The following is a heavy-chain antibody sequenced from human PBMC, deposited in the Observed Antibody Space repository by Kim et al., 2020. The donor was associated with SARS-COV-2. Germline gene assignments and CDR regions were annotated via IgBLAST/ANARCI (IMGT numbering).Heavy chain of an antibody. CDR1: GLTFSSYS. J-gene: IGHJ2*01. CDR3: ARDGGGDGYNLKTRGWYFDP. V-gene: IGHV3-48*04. Sequence: GGSLRLSCAASGLTFSSYSMNWVRQAPGKGLEWVSYISSSSSTIYYADSVKGRFTISRDNAKNSLYLQMNSLRAEDTAVYYCARDGGGDGYNLKTRGWYFDPWGRGTLVTVYS. D-gene: IGHD5-12*01. CDR2: ISSSSSTI.